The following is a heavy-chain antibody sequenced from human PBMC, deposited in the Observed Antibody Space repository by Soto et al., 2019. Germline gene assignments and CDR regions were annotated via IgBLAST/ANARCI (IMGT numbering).Heavy chain of an antibody. J-gene: IGHJ4*02. D-gene: IGHD3-22*01. CDR2: IYYSGST. CDR3: ARGGPYYYDSSGYYYHY. CDR1: GGSIRSGGYS. V-gene: IGHV4-61*08. Sequence: SGTLTLTCADSGGSIRSGGYSWSWIRQPPRKGLEWIGYIYYSGSTNYNPSLKSRVTISVDTSKNQFSLKLSSVTAADTAVYYCARGGPYYYDSSGYYYHYWGQGTLVTVSS.